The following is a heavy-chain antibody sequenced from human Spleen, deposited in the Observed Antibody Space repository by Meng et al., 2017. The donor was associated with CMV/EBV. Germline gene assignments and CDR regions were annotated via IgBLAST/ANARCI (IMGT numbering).Heavy chain of an antibody. CDR1: GGSFSGYY. J-gene: IGHJ4*02. CDR2: IYYTGIT. D-gene: IGHD2-8*01. V-gene: IGHV4-34*01. CDR3: VRGMGGCPNGVCYLDFLFDY. Sequence: SETLSLTCAVYGGSFSGYYWSWIRQPPGKGLEWIANIYYTGITYYHPSLKSRVTISVDKSKNHVSLKLSSVTAADTAIYYCVRGMGGCPNGVCYLDFLFDYWGQGTLVTVSS.